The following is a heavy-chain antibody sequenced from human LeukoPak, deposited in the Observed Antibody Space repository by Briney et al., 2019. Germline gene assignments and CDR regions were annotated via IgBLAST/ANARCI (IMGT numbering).Heavy chain of an antibody. CDR1: GYTFTSYY. CDR3: AREYTMVRGVIKGSDAFDI. D-gene: IGHD3-10*01. J-gene: IGHJ3*02. CDR2: INPSGGST. Sequence: ASVKVSCKASGYTFTSYYMHWVRQAPGQGLEWMGIINPSGGSTSYAQKFQGRVTMTRDTSTSTVYMELSSLRSEDTAVHYCAREYTMVRGVIKGSDAFDIWGQGTMVTVSS. V-gene: IGHV1-46*01.